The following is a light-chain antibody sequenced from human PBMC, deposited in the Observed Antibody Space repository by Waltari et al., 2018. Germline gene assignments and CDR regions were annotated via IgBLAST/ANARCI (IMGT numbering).Light chain of an antibody. CDR1: RSYVCGSNS. CDR2: DVS. Sequence: QPALPQPASVSGPPGQSITISCTGTRSYVCGSNSVSWYQQHPGKAPQLMIYDVSKRPSGVSNRFSGSKSGSTASLTISGLQAEDEADYYCSSYTSSSTVVFGGGTKLTVL. V-gene: IGLV2-14*01. J-gene: IGLJ2*01. CDR3: SSYTSSSTVV.